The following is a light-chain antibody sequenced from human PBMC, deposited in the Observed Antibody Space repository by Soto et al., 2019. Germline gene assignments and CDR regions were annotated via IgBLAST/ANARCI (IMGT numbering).Light chain of an antibody. CDR3: QQSFSTPYS. V-gene: IGKV1-39*01. CDR1: HVISTY. J-gene: IGKJ2*03. CDR2: GAS. Sequence: DVQMTQSPSSLSASIGDRVTISCRTSHVISTYLNLYQQKPGKAPNLLIHGASSLESGVPSRFSGSGSGTDFTLTITSLQPEDFATYYCQQSFSTPYSFGQGTKVDIK.